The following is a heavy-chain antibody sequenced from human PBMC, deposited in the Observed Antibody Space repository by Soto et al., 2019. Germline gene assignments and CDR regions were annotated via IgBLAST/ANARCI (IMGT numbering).Heavy chain of an antibody. V-gene: IGHV1-18*01. Sequence: ASVKVSCKASGYTFTSYGISWVRQAPGQGLEWVGWMSAYNGNTNYAQKLQGRVTMTTDTSTSTAYMELRSLRSDDTAVYYCARSAYPMVRHPSFVYWGKGTLVTVSS. CDR1: GYTFTSYG. D-gene: IGHD3-10*01. CDR3: ARSAYPMVRHPSFVY. J-gene: IGHJ4*02. CDR2: MSAYNGNT.